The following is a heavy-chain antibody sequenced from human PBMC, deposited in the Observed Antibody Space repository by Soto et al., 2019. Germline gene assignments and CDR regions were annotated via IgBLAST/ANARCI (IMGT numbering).Heavy chain of an antibody. V-gene: IGHV4-61*08. D-gene: IGHD3-3*01. Sequence: PSETLSLTCTVSGGSISGGGYYWSWIRQHPGKGLEWIGFIYYSGSTQYNPSLKSRVTMSVDTSKNQFSLKLNSVTAADTAVYYCAREPSWSGYFEFWGQGAMVTVSS. CDR1: GGSISGGGYY. CDR2: IYYSGST. J-gene: IGHJ4*02. CDR3: AREPSWSGYFEF.